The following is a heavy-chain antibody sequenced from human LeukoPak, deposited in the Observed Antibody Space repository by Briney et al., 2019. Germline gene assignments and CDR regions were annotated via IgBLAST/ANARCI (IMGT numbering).Heavy chain of an antibody. CDR1: GYTFTSYG. V-gene: IGHV1-18*04. Sequence: ASVKVSSKASGYTFTSYGISWVRQAPGQGLEWMGWISAYNGNTNYAQKLQGRVTMTTDTSTSTAYMELRSLRSDDTAVYYCARDRSSGWYYYGMDVWGKGTTVTVSS. CDR3: ARDRSSGWYYYGMDV. CDR2: ISAYNGNT. D-gene: IGHD6-19*01. J-gene: IGHJ6*04.